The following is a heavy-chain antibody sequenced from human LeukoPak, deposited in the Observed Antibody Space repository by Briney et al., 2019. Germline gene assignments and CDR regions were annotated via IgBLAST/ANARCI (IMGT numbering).Heavy chain of an antibody. CDR1: GYTFTIYD. D-gene: IGHD6-19*01. J-gene: IGHJ5*02. V-gene: IGHV1-8*01. CDR3: ARGAVVVAGNWFDP. Sequence: ASVKVSCTASGYTFTIYDINWVRQATGQGLEWMGWMNPNSGNTGYAQKFQGRVTMTRNTSISTAYMELSSLRSEDTAVYYCARGAVVVAGNWFDPWGQGTLVTVSS. CDR2: MNPNSGNT.